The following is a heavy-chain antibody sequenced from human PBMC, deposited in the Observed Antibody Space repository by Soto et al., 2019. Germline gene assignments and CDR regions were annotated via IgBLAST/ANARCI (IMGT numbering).Heavy chain of an antibody. D-gene: IGHD2-15*01. CDR3: ARARGGDY. CDR1: GFTFSSYD. J-gene: IGHJ4*02. Sequence: QVQLVESGGGVVQPGRSLRLSCAASGFTFSSYDMHWVRQAPGKGLEWVAVISYDGSNKYYADSVKGRFTISRDNSKNTLYLQMNSLRAEDTAVYYCARARGGDYWGQGTLVTVSS. CDR2: ISYDGSNK. V-gene: IGHV3-30-3*01.